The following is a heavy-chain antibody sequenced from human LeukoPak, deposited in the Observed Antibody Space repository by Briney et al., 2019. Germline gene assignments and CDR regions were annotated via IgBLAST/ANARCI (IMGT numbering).Heavy chain of an antibody. CDR1: GGSISSYY. V-gene: IGHV4-59*08. Sequence: SETLSLTCTVSGGSISSYYCSWIRQPPGKGLEYIGYIYYTGSTNYNPSLKSRVTISVDTSKNQFSLNLTSVTAADTAVYYCARTLSSSFCSGGSCWNDYWGQGTLVTVSS. CDR2: IYYTGST. D-gene: IGHD2-15*01. J-gene: IGHJ4*02. CDR3: ARTLSSSFCSGGSCWNDY.